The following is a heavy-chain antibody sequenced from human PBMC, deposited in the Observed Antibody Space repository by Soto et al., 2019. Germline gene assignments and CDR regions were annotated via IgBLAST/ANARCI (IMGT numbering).Heavy chain of an antibody. J-gene: IGHJ4*02. Sequence: QVQLQESGPGLVKPSQTLSLTCTVSGGSISSGGYYWSWIRQHPGKGLEWIGYIYYSGGTYYNPSLKSRVTISVDTSKNQFSLKLSSVTAADTAVYYCARDGGVGAVAPGVFGYFDYWGQGTLVTVSS. D-gene: IGHD1-26*01. CDR1: GGSISSGGYY. CDR2: IYYSGGT. CDR3: ARDGGVGAVAPGVFGYFDY. V-gene: IGHV4-31*03.